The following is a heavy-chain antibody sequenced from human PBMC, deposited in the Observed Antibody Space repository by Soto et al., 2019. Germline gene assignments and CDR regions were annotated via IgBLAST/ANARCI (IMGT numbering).Heavy chain of an antibody. V-gene: IGHV3-30*18. CDR3: AKDQGCSGGSCYPWYFDY. CDR2: ISYDGSNK. J-gene: IGHJ4*02. D-gene: IGHD2-15*01. Sequence: QVQLVESGGGVVQPGRSLRLSCAASGFTFSSYGMHWVRQAPGKGLEWVAVISYDGSNKYYADSVKGRFTISRDNSKNTLYLQMNSLRAEATAVYYCAKDQGCSGGSCYPWYFDYWGQGTLVTVSS. CDR1: GFTFSSYG.